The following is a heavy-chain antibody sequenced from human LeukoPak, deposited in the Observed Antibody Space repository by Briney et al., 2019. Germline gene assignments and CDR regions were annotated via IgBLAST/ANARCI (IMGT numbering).Heavy chain of an antibody. J-gene: IGHJ2*01. CDR1: GYTFTSYA. Sequence: ASVKVSCKASGYTFTSYAMHWVRQAPGQRLEWMGWINAGNGNTKYSQKFQGRVTITRGTSASTAYMELSNLRSEDTAVYYCARPSDAARNSWYFDLWGRGTLVTVSS. CDR2: INAGNGNT. D-gene: IGHD6-6*01. V-gene: IGHV1-3*01. CDR3: ARPSDAARNSWYFDL.